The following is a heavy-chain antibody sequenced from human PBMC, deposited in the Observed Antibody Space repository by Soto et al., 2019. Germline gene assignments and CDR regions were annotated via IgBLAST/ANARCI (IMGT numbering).Heavy chain of an antibody. J-gene: IGHJ5*02. D-gene: IGHD6-13*01. Sequence: ASVKVSCKASGYTFTSYAMHWVRQAPGQRLERMGWINAGNGNTKYSQKFQGRVTITRDTSASTAYMELSSLRSEDTAVYYCARESKVIAAAGTGNRNWFDPWGQGTLVTVSS. CDR2: INAGNGNT. CDR3: ARESKVIAAAGTGNRNWFDP. CDR1: GYTFTSYA. V-gene: IGHV1-3*01.